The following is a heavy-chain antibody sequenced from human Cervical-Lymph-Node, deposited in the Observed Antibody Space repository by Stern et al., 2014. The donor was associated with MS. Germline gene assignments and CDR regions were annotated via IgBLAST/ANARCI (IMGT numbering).Heavy chain of an antibody. CDR2: IYHSGSP. CDR3: ARKGGMVPAAIENWFDS. CDR1: GGSISSGGYF. V-gene: IGHV4-31*03. D-gene: IGHD2-2*01. J-gene: IGHJ5*01. Sequence: QLQLQESGPGLVKPSQTLSLTCTVSGGSISSGGYFWSWIRQHPGKGLEWIGYIYHSGSPYYNPSLKSRVTISVDTSKTQFSLNLTSVTAADTAVYYCARKGGMVPAAIENWFDSWGQGTLVTVSS.